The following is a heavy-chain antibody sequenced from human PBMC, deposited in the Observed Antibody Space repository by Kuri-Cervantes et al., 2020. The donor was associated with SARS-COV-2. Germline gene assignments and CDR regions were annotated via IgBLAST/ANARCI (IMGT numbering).Heavy chain of an antibody. V-gene: IGHV3-30*04. CDR2: ISYDGSNK. J-gene: IGHJ4*02. Sequence: LSLTCAASGFTFSSYAMHWVRQAPGKGLEWVAVISYDGSNKYYADSVKGRFTISRDNSKNTLYLQMNSLRAEDTAVYYCAKDFLITIFGVVITYLDYWGQGTLVTVSS. CDR1: GFTFSSYA. D-gene: IGHD3-3*01. CDR3: AKDFLITIFGVVITYLDY.